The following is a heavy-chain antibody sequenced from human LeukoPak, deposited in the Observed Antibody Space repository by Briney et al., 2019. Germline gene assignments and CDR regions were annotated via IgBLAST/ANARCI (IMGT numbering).Heavy chain of an antibody. CDR2: FDPEDGET. Sequence: ASVKVSCKVSGYTLTELSMHWVRQAPGKGLEWMGGFDPEDGETIYAQKFQGRVTMTEDTSTDTAYMELSSLRSEDTAVYYCAASIVAPLGITSWGSYWGQGTLVTVSS. CDR3: AASIVAPLGITSWGSY. D-gene: IGHD5-12*01. CDR1: GYTLTELS. J-gene: IGHJ4*02. V-gene: IGHV1-24*01.